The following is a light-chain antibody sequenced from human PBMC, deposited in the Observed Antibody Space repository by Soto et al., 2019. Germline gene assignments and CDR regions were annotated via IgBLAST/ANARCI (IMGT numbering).Light chain of an antibody. CDR3: CSFAGTYSFDV. Sequence: QSALTQPRSVSGSPGQSVTISCTGTSSDIGGYNYVSWYQQYPGKAPKLIIYDVTKRPSGVPDRFSGSKSGNTASLTISGLQAEDEADYYCCSFAGTYSFDVFGGGTKLTVL. J-gene: IGLJ3*02. V-gene: IGLV2-11*01. CDR1: SSDIGGYNY. CDR2: DVT.